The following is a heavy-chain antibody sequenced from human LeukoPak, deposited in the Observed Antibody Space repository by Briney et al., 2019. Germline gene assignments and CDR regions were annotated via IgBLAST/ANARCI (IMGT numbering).Heavy chain of an antibody. J-gene: IGHJ4*02. CDR1: GGSISSSSYY. V-gene: IGHV4-39*01. D-gene: IGHD2-21*02. Sequence: SETLSLTCTVSGGSISSSSYYWGWIRQPPGKGLEWIGSIYYSGSTYYNPSLKSRVTISVDTSKNQFSLKLSSVTAADTAVYYCARQEELAYCGGDCYSGGGLDYWGQGRLVSVSS. CDR2: IYYSGST. CDR3: ARQEELAYCGGDCYSGGGLDY.